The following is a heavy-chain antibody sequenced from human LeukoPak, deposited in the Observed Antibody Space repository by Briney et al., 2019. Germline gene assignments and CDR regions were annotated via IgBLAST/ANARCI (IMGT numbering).Heavy chain of an antibody. CDR2: ISSSGSTI. CDR1: GFTFSDYY. V-gene: IGHV3-11*01. CDR3: ARDRHRGYCSSTSCPTLDY. J-gene: IGHJ4*02. Sequence: GGSLRLSCAASGFTFSDYYMSWIRQAPGKGLEWVSHISSSGSTIYYADSVKGRFTISRDNAKNSLYLQMNSLRAEDTAVYYCARDRHRGYCSSTSCPTLDYWGQGTLVTVSS. D-gene: IGHD2-2*01.